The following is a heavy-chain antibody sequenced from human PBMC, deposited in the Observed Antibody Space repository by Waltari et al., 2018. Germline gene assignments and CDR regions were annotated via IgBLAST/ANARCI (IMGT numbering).Heavy chain of an antibody. CDR3: ASGRRGIVVVVAATGAFDI. D-gene: IGHD2-15*01. CDR2: IYHSGGT. CDR1: GGSISSGGYY. J-gene: IGHJ3*02. V-gene: IGHV4-31*03. Sequence: QVQLQESGPGLVKPSQTLSLTCTVSGGSISSGGYYWSWIRQHPGKGLEWIGYIYHSGGTYDNPALKSRVTISVDRAKNQFSLKLSSVTAADTAVYYCASGRRGIVVVVAATGAFDIWGQGTMVTVSS.